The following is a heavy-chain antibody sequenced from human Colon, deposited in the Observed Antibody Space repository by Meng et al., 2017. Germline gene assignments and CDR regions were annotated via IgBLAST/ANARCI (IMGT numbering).Heavy chain of an antibody. D-gene: IGHD3-9*01. V-gene: IGHV4-59*01. CDR2: IYYSGST. CDR1: GGSISSYS. Sequence: GSLRLSCTVSGGSISSYSWSWIRQTPGKGLEWIEYIYYSGSTNYSPSLKSRVTISVDTSKNQFSLKLSSVTAADTAVYYCARVGANDDILTGWGQGTLVTVSS. CDR3: ARVGANDDILTG. J-gene: IGHJ4*02.